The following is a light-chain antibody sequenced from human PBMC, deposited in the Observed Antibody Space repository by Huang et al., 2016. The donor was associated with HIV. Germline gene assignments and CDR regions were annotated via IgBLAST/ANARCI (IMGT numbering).Light chain of an antibody. CDR3: QQYSTTSWT. V-gene: IGKV4-1*01. CDR1: QSVSF. J-gene: IGKJ1*01. Sequence: DIVMTQSPDSLAVSLGERATIYCRSSQSVSFLNWYQQKPGPPPKLLIDWTSTRESGVPDRFSGSGSGTDFTLTISSLQAEDVAAYYCQQYSTTSWTFGQGTKVEIK. CDR2: WTS.